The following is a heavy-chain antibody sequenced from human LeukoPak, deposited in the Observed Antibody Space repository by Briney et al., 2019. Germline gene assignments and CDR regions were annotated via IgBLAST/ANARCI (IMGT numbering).Heavy chain of an antibody. CDR1: GFTFSGFW. V-gene: IGHV3-7*03. Sequence: LPGGSLRLSCAVSGFTFSGFWMSWSRQAPGKGLEWVASINSDGSEGYYADVVKGRFTISRDNAKNSLYLQINSLRAEDTAVYYCARSSYSSSSSVWGQGTMVTVSS. CDR2: INSDGSEG. CDR3: ARSSYSSSSSV. J-gene: IGHJ3*01. D-gene: IGHD6-6*01.